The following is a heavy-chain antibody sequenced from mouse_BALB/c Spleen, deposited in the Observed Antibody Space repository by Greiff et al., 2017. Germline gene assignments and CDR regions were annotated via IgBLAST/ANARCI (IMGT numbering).Heavy chain of an antibody. V-gene: IGHV1-55*01. Sequence: VQLQQPGAELVKPGASVKMSCKASGYTFTSYWINWVKQRPGQGLEWIGDIYPGRGITNYNEKFKSKATLTIDTSSSTAYLQLSSVASEDSSFYSRSRGTYAMDYWGQGTSVTVSS. CDR1: GYTFTSYW. J-gene: IGHJ4*01. CDR3: SRGTYAMDY. CDR2: IYPGRGIT. D-gene: IGHD2-14*01.